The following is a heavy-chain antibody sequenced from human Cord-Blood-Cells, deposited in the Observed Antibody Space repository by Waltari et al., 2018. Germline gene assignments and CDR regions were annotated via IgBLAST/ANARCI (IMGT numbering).Heavy chain of an antibody. CDR1: GGSFSGYY. J-gene: IGHJ3*02. CDR3: ARGSSSSHAFDI. V-gene: IGHV4-34*01. Sequence: QVQLQQWGAGLLKPSETLSLTCAVYGGSFSGYYWSWIRQPPGKGLEWIGEINHGGSTNYNSSLKSRVTISVDTSKNQFYLKLSSVTAADTAVYYCARGSSSSHAFDIWGQGTMVTVSS. D-gene: IGHD6-6*01. CDR2: INHGGST.